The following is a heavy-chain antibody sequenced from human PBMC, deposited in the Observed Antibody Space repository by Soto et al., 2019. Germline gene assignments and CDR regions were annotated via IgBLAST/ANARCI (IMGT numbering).Heavy chain of an antibody. Sequence: APVKVSCKASGYTFTSYGISWVRQAPGQGLEWMGWISAYNGNTNYAQKLQGRVTMTTDTSTSTAYMELSCLRSDDTAVYYCARYEFSYDSSGYYPRLDYWGQGNLVTVSS. J-gene: IGHJ4*02. D-gene: IGHD3-22*01. CDR2: ISAYNGNT. V-gene: IGHV1-18*04. CDR3: ARYEFSYDSSGYYPRLDY. CDR1: GYTFTSYG.